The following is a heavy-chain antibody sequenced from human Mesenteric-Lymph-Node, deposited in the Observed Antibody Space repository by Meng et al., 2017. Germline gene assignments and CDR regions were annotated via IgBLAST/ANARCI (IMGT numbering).Heavy chain of an antibody. Sequence: GSLRLSCTVSGGSISSYYWSWIRQPPGKGLEWIGYIYYSGSTNYNPSLKSRVTISVDTSKNQFSLKLSSVTAADTAVYYCARVGSYYEFDYWGQGTLVTVSS. V-gene: IGHV4-59*01. CDR1: GGSISSYY. CDR2: IYYSGST. CDR3: ARVGSYYEFDY. J-gene: IGHJ4*02. D-gene: IGHD1-26*01.